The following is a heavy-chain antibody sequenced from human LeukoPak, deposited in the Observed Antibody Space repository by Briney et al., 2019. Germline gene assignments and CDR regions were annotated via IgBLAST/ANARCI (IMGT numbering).Heavy chain of an antibody. CDR3: SRDFDYDDGGAYPDY. CDR2: IRYDAINQ. J-gene: IGHJ4*02. D-gene: IGHD3-22*01. V-gene: IGHV3-30*02. Sequence: GGSLRLSCVTSGFNFAGSGFHWVRQAPGKGLEWVAFIRYDAINQYYADSVKGRFTISRDNSKSTVFLQMTSLRVDDTAVYYCSRDFDYDDGGAYPDYWAQGTLVTVSS. CDR1: GFNFAGSG.